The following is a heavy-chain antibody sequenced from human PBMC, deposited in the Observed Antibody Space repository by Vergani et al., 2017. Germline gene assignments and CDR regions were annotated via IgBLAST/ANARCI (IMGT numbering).Heavy chain of an antibody. V-gene: IGHV3-9*01. D-gene: IGHD5-12*01. Sequence: EVDLVGSGGGLAQPGGSLRLSCEASGITFWKFGMHWVRQGPGKGLEWVSGISWNSGAVDYADSVRGRFTISRDNAKSSLFLEMNSLRVEDTAVYFCTKGSVYYHDSAGHGYDPYTGFDLWGQGTLVTVSS. CDR1: GITFWKFG. CDR3: TKGSVYYHDSAGHGYDPYTGFDL. J-gene: IGHJ3*01. CDR2: ISWNSGAV.